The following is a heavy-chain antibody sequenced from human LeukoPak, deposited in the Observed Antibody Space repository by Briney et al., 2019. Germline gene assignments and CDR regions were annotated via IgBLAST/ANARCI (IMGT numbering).Heavy chain of an antibody. CDR1: GYTFTSYA. CDR2: INAGNGNT. V-gene: IGHV1-3*01. CDR3: ARVVDVNSYGLFDY. Sequence: GASVKVSCKASGYTFTSYAMHWVRQAPGQTHEWMGWINAGNGNTKYSQKFQGRVTITRDTSASTACMELSSLRSEDTAVYYCARVVDVNSYGLFDYWGQGTLVTVSS. J-gene: IGHJ4*02. D-gene: IGHD5-18*01.